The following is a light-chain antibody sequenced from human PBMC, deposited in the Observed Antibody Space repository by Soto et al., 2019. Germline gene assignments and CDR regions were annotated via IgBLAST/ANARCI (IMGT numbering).Light chain of an antibody. CDR2: KVD. CDR3: SSYTTVPSPQWV. V-gene: IGLV2-14*01. J-gene: IGLJ3*02. CDR1: SSDLGGLNY. Sequence: QAVLTQPASVSGSPGQSITTSCSGRSSDLGGLNYVSWYQQHPGKVPKLIIYKVDNRPSGISDRFSASKSGNTASLTISGLQAEDEAHYYCSSYTTVPSPQWVFAGGTKLTVL.